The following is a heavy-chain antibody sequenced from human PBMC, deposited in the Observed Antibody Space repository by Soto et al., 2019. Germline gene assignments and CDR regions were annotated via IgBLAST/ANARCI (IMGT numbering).Heavy chain of an antibody. CDR1: GDSVSSNSAA. D-gene: IGHD6-13*01. CDR2: AYYMSKWYN. J-gene: IGHJ5*02. V-gene: IGHV6-1*01. CDR3: ARGIDAADTCNCFDH. Sequence: SRTLSLTCAISGDSVSSNSAAWNWIRQSPPRGLGWLGRAYYMSKWYNDYAVSVKSRITINPDTSRNRFSLQVNSVTPAETAVYYCARGIDAADTCNCFDHWGQGTLVTVSS.